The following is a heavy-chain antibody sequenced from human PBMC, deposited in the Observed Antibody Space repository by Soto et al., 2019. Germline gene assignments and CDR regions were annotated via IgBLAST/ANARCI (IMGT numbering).Heavy chain of an antibody. CDR1: GGTFSSYT. CDR2: IIPILGIA. V-gene: IGHV1-69*02. Sequence: QVQLVQSGAEVKKPGSSVKVSCKASGGTFSSYTISWVRQAPGQGLEWMGRIIPILGIANYAQKFQGRVTITADKSTSTAYIELSSLRSEDTAVYYCASHYSNFGFDYWGQGTLVTVSS. CDR3: ASHYSNFGFDY. D-gene: IGHD4-4*01. J-gene: IGHJ4*02.